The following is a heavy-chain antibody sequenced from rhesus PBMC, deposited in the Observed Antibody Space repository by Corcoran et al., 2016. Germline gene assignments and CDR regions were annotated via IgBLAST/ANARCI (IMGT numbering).Heavy chain of an antibody. V-gene: IGHV4-160*01. CDR1: GGSISSNY. D-gene: IGHD4-35*01. J-gene: IGHJ4*01. CDR2: IYGRGGST. Sequence: QVQLQESGPGLVKPSETLSLTCAVSGGSISSNYRSWIRQAPGKVLEWIGRIYGRGGSTYDNPSLKSRVTIATDTSKNHFSLKLSSVTAADTAVYYCARDDYGNQFDYWGQGVLVTVSS. CDR3: ARDDYGNQFDY.